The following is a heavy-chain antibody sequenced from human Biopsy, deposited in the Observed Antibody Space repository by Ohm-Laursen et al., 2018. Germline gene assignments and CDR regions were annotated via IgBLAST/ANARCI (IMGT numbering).Heavy chain of an antibody. J-gene: IGHJ4*02. CDR3: ARDSPSYADYPFDY. D-gene: IGHD4-17*01. V-gene: IGHV4-4*07. CDR2: VYISGGT. Sequence: SDTLSLTCAVSGGSINSHHWSWIRQPAGKGLEWIGRVYISGGTTYNPSLKSRVTMSLDTSKNHFSLRLRSVTAADTAVYYCARDSPSYADYPFDYWGQGTLVTVSS. CDR1: GGSINSHH.